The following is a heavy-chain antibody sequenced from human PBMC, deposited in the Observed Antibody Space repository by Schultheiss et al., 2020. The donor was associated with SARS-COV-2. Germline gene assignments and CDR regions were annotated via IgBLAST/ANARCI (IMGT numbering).Heavy chain of an antibody. CDR1: GFTVSSNY. D-gene: IGHD6-19*01. V-gene: IGHV4-39*07. CDR2: IYYSGST. J-gene: IGHJ4*02. CDR3: ARGWYEDY. Sequence: GSLRLSCAASGFTVSSNYMSWVRQAPGKGLEWIGSIYYSGSTYYNPSLKSRVTISVDTSKNQFSLKLSSVTAADTAVYYCARGWYEDYWGQGTLVTVSS.